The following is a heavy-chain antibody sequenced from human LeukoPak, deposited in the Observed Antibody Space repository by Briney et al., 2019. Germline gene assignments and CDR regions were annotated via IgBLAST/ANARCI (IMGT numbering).Heavy chain of an antibody. CDR3: ARGRGGATTGFDH. V-gene: IGHV1-2*02. Sequence: GASVKVSCTASGYTFSGYYMHWVRQAPGQGLESMGWINSNSGARNYAPKFQGRVTFSRDNSISTAYMELSSLSSDDTAIYYCARGRGGATTGFDHWGQGTLVTVS. J-gene: IGHJ4*02. CDR1: GYTFSGYY. CDR2: INSNSGAR. D-gene: IGHD1-26*01.